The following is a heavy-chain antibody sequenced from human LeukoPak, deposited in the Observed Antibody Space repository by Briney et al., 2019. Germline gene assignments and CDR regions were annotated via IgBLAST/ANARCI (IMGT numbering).Heavy chain of an antibody. V-gene: IGHV3-11*04. J-gene: IGHJ4*02. CDR3: ARESSYYYDSSGYYLGNGFDY. CDR1: GFTFSDYY. D-gene: IGHD3-22*01. Sequence: GGSLRLSCAASGFTFSDYYISWIRQAPGKGLEWVSYISSSGSTIYYADSVKGRFTISRDNAKNSLYLQMNSLRAEDTAVYYCARESSYYYDSSGYYLGNGFDYWGQGTLVTVSS. CDR2: ISSSGSTI.